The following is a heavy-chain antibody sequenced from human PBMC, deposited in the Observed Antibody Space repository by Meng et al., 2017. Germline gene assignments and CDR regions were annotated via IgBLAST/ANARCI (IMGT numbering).Heavy chain of an antibody. D-gene: IGHD3-10*01. CDR1: GFTFSSYA. CDR2: ISYDGSNK. V-gene: IGHV3-30*04. Sequence: GGSLRLSCAASGFTFSSYAMHWVRQAPGKGLEWVAVISYDGSNKYYADSVKGRFTISRDNSKNTLYLQMNSLRAEDTAVYYCARIVFLPLRGVIIADAFDIWGQGTMVTVSS. J-gene: IGHJ3*02. CDR3: ARIVFLPLRGVIIADAFDI.